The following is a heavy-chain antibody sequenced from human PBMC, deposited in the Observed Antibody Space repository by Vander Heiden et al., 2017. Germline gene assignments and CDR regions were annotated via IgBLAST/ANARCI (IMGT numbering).Heavy chain of an antibody. V-gene: IGHV3-30*18. CDR3: AKVFGMGVPDAFDI. J-gene: IGHJ3*02. CDR1: GFTFSSYG. CDR2: ISYDGSNK. Sequence: QVQLVESGGGLVQPGRSLRLSCSASGFTFSSYGMHWVRQAPGKGLEWVAVISYDGSNKYYADSVKGRFTISRDNSKNTLYLQMNSLRAEDTAVYYCAKVFGMGVPDAFDIWGQGTMVTVSS. D-gene: IGHD3-16*01.